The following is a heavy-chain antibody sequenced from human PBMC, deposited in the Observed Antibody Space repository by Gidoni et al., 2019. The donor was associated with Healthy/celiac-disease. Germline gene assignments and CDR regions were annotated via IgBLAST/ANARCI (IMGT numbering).Heavy chain of an antibody. CDR3: ARVGDGYNSYYFDY. CDR2: IYYSGST. V-gene: IGHV4-59*01. Sequence: QVQLQESGPGLVKPSETLSLTCTVPGGSISSYYWSWIRQPPGKGLEWIGYIYYSGSTNYNPSLKSRVTISVDTSKNQFSLKLSSVTAADTAVYYCARVGDGYNSYYFDYWGQGTLVTVSS. D-gene: IGHD1-1*01. CDR1: GGSISSYY. J-gene: IGHJ4*02.